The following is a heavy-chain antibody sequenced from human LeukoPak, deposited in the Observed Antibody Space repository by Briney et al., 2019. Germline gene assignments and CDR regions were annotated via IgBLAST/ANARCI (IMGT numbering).Heavy chain of an antibody. J-gene: IGHJ5*02. CDR2: LRNKAYGGTA. Sequence: PGRSLRLSCTASGFTFGDYAMSWVRQAPGKGLEWVGFLRNKAYGGTAEYAASVKGRFTISRDDSKSIAYLQMNSLKTEDTAVYYCARGIIGLRGFDPWGQGTLVTVSS. D-gene: IGHD1-20*01. V-gene: IGHV3-49*04. CDR3: ARGIIGLRGFDP. CDR1: GFTFGDYA.